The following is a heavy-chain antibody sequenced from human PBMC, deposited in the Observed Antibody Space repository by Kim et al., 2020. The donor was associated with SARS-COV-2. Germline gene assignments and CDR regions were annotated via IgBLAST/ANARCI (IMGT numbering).Heavy chain of an antibody. CDR3: ARNTLGQWLVADY. CDR2: ISSSSSYI. Sequence: GGSLRLSCAASGFTFSSYSMNWVRQAPGKGLEWVSSISSSSSYIYYADSVKGRFTISRDNAKNSLYLQMNSLRAEDTAVYYCARNTLGQWLVADYWGQGTLVTVSS. D-gene: IGHD6-19*01. V-gene: IGHV3-21*01. CDR1: GFTFSSYS. J-gene: IGHJ4*02.